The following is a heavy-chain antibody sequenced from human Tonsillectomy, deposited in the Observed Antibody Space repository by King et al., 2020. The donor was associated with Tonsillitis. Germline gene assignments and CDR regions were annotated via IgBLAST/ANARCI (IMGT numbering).Heavy chain of an antibody. Sequence: QLVQSGGGLVQPGESLRLSCAVSGFSFSSFAMTWVRQAPGKGLQWVSSISDSGGSAYYADSVKGRFTISRDNSKNTLYLQMNSPRAEDTAVYYCASHLHPAVTTGIFDYWGQGTLVTVSS. CDR2: ISDSGGSA. D-gene: IGHD4-17*01. CDR3: ASHLHPAVTTGIFDY. J-gene: IGHJ4*02. V-gene: IGHV3-23*04. CDR1: GFSFSSFA.